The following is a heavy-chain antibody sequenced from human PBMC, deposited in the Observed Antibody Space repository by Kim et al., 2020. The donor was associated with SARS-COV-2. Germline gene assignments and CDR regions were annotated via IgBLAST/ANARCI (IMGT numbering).Heavy chain of an antibody. J-gene: IGHJ2*01. V-gene: IGHV3-11*04. CDR3: ARDGLYYDSIGNSHWYFDL. D-gene: IGHD3-22*01. Sequence: GRFTISRGNAKNSLYLQMNSLRAEDTAVYYCARDGLYYDSIGNSHWYFDLWGRGTLVTVSS.